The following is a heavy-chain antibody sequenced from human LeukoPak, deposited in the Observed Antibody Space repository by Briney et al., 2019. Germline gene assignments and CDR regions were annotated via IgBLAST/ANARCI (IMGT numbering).Heavy chain of an antibody. V-gene: IGHV4-39*07. CDR3: ARVNYDILTGATQSFDY. J-gene: IGHJ4*02. CDR1: GGSISSSSYY. CDR2: IYYSGST. Sequence: PSETLSLTCTVSGGSISSSSYYWGWIRQPPGKGLEWIGSIYYSGSTYYNPSLKSRVTISVDTSKNQFSLELSSVTAADTAVYYCARVNYDILTGATQSFDYWGQGTLVTVSS. D-gene: IGHD3-9*01.